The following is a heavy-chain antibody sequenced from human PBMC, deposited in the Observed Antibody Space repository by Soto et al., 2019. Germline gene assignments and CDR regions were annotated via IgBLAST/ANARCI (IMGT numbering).Heavy chain of an antibody. CDR3: ASDHHMDGAGSYPLVY. CDR1: GFIFSTYG. J-gene: IGHJ4*02. Sequence: QVQLVESGGGVVQPGKSLRLSCAASGFIFSTYGMHWVRQAPGKGLEWVAVIWYDGSETYYADSVKGRFTISRDNSKNMLYLQMNSMRVEDTALYYCASDHHMDGAGSYPLVYWGQGTLVTVSS. CDR2: IWYDGSET. V-gene: IGHV3-33*01. D-gene: IGHD3-10*01.